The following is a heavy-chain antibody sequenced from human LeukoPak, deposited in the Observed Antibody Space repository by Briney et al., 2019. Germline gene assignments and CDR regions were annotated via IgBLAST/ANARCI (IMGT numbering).Heavy chain of an antibody. CDR2: ISAYNGNT. J-gene: IGHJ4*02. CDR3: ARALGSGSYPYYFDY. CDR1: GYTFTSYG. V-gene: IGHV1-18*01. Sequence: GPVKVSCKASGYTFTSYGISWVRQAPGQGLEWMGWISAYNGNTNYAQKLQGRVTMTTDTSTSTAYMELRSLRSDDTAVYYCARALGSGSYPYYFDYWGQGTLVTVSS. D-gene: IGHD3-10*01.